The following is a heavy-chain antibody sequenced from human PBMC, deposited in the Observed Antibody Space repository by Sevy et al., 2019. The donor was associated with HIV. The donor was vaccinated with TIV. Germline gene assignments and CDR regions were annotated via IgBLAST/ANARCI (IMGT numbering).Heavy chain of an antibody. CDR2: IYSSGST. D-gene: IGHD6-19*01. V-gene: IGHV3-53*01. CDR1: GFTVSSNY. CDR3: ARDSQGSGWFHFDY. J-gene: IGHJ4*02. Sequence: GGSLRLSCAASGFTVSSNYMSWVRQAPGKGLEWVSVIYSSGSTYYADSVKGRFTISRDNSKNTLYLQMNSLRAEDTAVYYCARDSQGSGWFHFDYWGQGTLVTVSS.